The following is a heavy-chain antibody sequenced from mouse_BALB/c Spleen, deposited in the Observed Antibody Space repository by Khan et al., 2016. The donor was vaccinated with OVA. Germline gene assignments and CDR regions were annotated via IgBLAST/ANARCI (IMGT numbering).Heavy chain of an antibody. J-gene: IGHJ4*01. CDR2: ISYSGST. Sequence: VQLQQSGPGLVKPSQSLSLTCTVTGYSITSDYAWNWIRQFPGNKLEWMGYISYSGSTNYNPSLKSRISITRDTSKNQFFLQLNSVTTEDTATDYCARYGSRYNYAMDYWGQGTSVTVSS. CDR1: GYSITSDYA. V-gene: IGHV3-2*02. D-gene: IGHD2-2*01. CDR3: ARYGSRYNYAMDY.